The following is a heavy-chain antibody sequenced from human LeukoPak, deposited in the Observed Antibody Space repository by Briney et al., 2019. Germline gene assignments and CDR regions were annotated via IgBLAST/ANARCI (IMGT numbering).Heavy chain of an antibody. CDR1: GGSISSGSYY. CDR2: IYTSGST. Sequence: PSQTLSLTCTVSGGSISSGSYYWSWIRQPAGKGLEWIGRIYTSGSTNYNPSLKSRVTISVDTSKIQFSLKLSSVTAADTAVYYCARATSPGRSLAHDAFDIWGQGTMVTVSS. J-gene: IGHJ3*02. CDR3: ARATSPGRSLAHDAFDI. V-gene: IGHV4-61*02. D-gene: IGHD1-26*01.